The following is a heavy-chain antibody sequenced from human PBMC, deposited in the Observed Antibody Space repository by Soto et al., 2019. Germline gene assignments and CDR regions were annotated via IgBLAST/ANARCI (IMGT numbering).Heavy chain of an antibody. V-gene: IGHV4-34*01. Sequence: SETLSLTCAVYGGSFSGYYWSWIRQPPGKGLEWIGEINHSGSTNYNPSLKSRVTISVDTSKNQFSLKLSSVTAADTAVYYFARGHELLRYFDWSHYYDYWGQGTLVTVSS. J-gene: IGHJ4*02. CDR3: ARGHELLRYFDWSHYYDY. CDR2: INHSGST. CDR1: GGSFSGYY. D-gene: IGHD3-9*01.